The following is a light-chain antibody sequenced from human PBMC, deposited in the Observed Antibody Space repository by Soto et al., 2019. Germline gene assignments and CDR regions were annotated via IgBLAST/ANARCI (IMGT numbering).Light chain of an antibody. CDR2: KAS. J-gene: IGKJ2*01. CDR3: QQYNSYPST. CDR1: QSITSW. V-gene: IGKV1-5*03. Sequence: DVQMTQSPSTLSASVGDRVTITCRASQSITSWLVWYQQKPGEAPKLLIYKASSIESGVPSRFSGSGSGTEFTLTITRLQPDDFATYYCQQYNSYPSTFGQGTKLGIK.